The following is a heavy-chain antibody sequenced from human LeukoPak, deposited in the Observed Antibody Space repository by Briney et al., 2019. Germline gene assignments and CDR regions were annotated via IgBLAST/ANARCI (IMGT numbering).Heavy chain of an antibody. D-gene: IGHD3-10*01. CDR2: ISGDGSTT. CDR1: GFTFSTYW. J-gene: IGHJ4*02. V-gene: IGHV3-74*03. CDR3: ARDYAGSPDY. Sequence: GGSLRLSCTASGFTFSTYWINWVRQSPGKGLVWVALISGDGSTTTHADSVKGRFTISRDNAKNTAYLQMDSLRDEDTAVYFCARDYAGSPDYWGQGTLVTVSA.